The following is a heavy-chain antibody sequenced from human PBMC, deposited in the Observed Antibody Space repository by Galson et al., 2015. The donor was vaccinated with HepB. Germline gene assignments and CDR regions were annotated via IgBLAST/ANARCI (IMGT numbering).Heavy chain of an antibody. Sequence: SLRLSCAASGFTVSSNYMNWVRQAPGKGLEWVSLIYSGGGTYYADSVKGRFTISRDSSKNTLYLQMDSLRAEDTAVYYCARVLDYGGNPFDYWGQGTLVTVSS. CDR2: IYSGGGT. CDR3: ARVLDYGGNPFDY. D-gene: IGHD4-23*01. CDR1: GFTVSSNY. J-gene: IGHJ4*02. V-gene: IGHV3-66*01.